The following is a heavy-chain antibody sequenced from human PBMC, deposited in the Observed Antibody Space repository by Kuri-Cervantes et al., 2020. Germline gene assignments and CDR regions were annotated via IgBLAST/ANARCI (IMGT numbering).Heavy chain of an antibody. CDR3: ARHPGDPRYYYYYMDV. V-gene: IGHV4-39*01. J-gene: IGHJ6*03. CDR2: IYYSGST. D-gene: IGHD7-27*01. CDR1: AGSISSSSYY. Sequence: GSLRPSCTLAAGSISSSSYYWGWIRQPPGKGLEWIGSIYYSGSTYYSPSLKTRVTISVDTSKNQFSLKLSSVAAADTAVYYCARHPGDPRYYYYYMDVWGKGTTVTVSS.